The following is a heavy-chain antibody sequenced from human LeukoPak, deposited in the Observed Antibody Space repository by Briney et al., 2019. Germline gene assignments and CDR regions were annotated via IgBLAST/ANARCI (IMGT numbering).Heavy chain of an antibody. D-gene: IGHD3-16*01. CDR3: ATGGGSY. CDR1: GFTFSSYA. V-gene: IGHV3-64*01. J-gene: IGHJ4*02. Sequence: PGGSLRLSCAASGFTFSSYAMHWVRQAPGKGLEYVSAISSNGGSTYYANSVKGRFTISRDNSKNTLYLQMGSLRAEDMAVYYCATGGGSYWGQGTLVTVSS. CDR2: ISSNGGST.